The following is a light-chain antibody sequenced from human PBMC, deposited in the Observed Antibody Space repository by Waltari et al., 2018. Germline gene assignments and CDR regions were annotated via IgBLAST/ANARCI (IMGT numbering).Light chain of an antibody. CDR1: QNISSY. CDR3: LQSSLTPRT. V-gene: IGKV1-39*01. CDR2: SAS. Sequence: DIQVTQSPSSLGASVGDRITISCRTSQNISSYLSWFQQKPGKAPKLLISSASRLQPGVPSRFSGSGFGTNFTLTISSLQPDDFTIYYCLQSSLTPRTFGRGTKVDIK. J-gene: IGKJ1*01.